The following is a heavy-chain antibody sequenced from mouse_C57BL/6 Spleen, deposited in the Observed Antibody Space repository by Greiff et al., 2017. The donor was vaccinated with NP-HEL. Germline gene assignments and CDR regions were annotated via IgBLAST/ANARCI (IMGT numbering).Heavy chain of an antibody. CDR3: TRRGSSFYWYFDV. D-gene: IGHD1-1*01. Sequence: VKLQESGAELVRPGASVTLSCKASGYTFTDYEMHWVKQTPVHGLEWIGAIDPETGGTAYNQKFKGKAILTADKSSSTAYMELRSLTSEDSAVYYCTRRGSSFYWYFDVWGTGTTVTVSS. CDR2: IDPETGGT. CDR1: GYTFTDYE. J-gene: IGHJ1*03. V-gene: IGHV1-15*01.